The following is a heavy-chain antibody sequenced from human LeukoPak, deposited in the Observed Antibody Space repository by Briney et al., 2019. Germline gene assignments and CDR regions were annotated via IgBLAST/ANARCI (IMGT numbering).Heavy chain of an antibody. Sequence: PGGSLRLSCAASGSTFSSYAMSWVRQAPGKGLEWVSAISGSGGSTYYADSVKGRFTISRDNSKNTLYLQMNSLRAEDTAVYYCAKASVLWFGELLPLDYWGQGTLVTVSS. CDR3: AKASVLWFGELLPLDY. J-gene: IGHJ4*02. CDR2: ISGSGGST. V-gene: IGHV3-23*01. D-gene: IGHD3-10*01. CDR1: GSTFSSYA.